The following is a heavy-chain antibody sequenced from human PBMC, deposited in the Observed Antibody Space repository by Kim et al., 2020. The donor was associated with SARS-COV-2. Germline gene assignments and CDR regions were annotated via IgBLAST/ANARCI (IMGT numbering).Heavy chain of an antibody. D-gene: IGHD4-4*01. CDR1: GGSISSSSYY. CDR3: ARDDYSPPYYYGMDV. CDR2: IYYSGST. Sequence: SETLSLTCTVSGGSISSSSYYWGWIRQPPGKGLEWIGSIYYSGSTYYNPSLKSRVTISVDTSKNQFSLKLSSVTAADTAVYYCARDDYSPPYYYGMDVWGQGTTVTVSS. V-gene: IGHV4-39*07. J-gene: IGHJ6*02.